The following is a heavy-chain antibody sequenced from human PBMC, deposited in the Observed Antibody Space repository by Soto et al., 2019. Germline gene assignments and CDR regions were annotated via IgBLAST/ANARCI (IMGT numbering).Heavy chain of an antibody. V-gene: IGHV4-39*01. CDR2: IYYSGST. CDR3: ARHSSHLYCSGGSCYPDWFDP. CDR1: GGSINSSSYY. J-gene: IGHJ5*02. D-gene: IGHD2-15*01. Sequence: QLQLQESGPGLVKPSETLSLTCTVSGGSINSSSYYWGWIRQPPGKGLEWIGSIYYSGSTYYNPSLKSRVTISVDTSKNQFSLKLSSVTAADTAVYYCARHSSHLYCSGGSCYPDWFDPWGQGTLVTVSS.